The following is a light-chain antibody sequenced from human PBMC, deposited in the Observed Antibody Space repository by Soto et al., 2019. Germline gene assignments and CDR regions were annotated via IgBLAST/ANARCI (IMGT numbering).Light chain of an antibody. CDR1: QSISGN. Sequence: EIVMTQSPATLSLSPGEVATLSFRASQSISGNLAWYQQKPGLAPRLLIYHTSTRATGVPARFSGSGSGTEFSLTISSLQSEDFAVYYCQRYDNWPLTFGGGTKVDNK. CDR3: QRYDNWPLT. CDR2: HTS. V-gene: IGKV3-15*01. J-gene: IGKJ4*01.